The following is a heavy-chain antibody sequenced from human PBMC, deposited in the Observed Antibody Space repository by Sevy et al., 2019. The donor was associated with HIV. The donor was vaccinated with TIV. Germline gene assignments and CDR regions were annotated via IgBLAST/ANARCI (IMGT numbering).Heavy chain of an antibody. CDR1: GGTFSSYA. CDR3: ARDPLDYYDSSGYTGPYYFDY. V-gene: IGHV1-69*13. J-gene: IGHJ4*02. CDR2: IIPIFGTA. Sequence: ASVKVSCKASGGTFSSYAISWVRQAPGQGLEWMGGIIPIFGTANYPQKFQGRVTITADESTSTAYMELSSLRSEDTAVYYCARDPLDYYDSSGYTGPYYFDYWGQGTLVTVSS. D-gene: IGHD3-22*01.